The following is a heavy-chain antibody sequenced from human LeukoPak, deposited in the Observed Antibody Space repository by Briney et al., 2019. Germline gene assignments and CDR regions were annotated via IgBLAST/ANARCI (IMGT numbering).Heavy chain of an antibody. CDR3: ARGQYHLLYWYFDL. Sequence: SETLSLTCTVSGGSISSYYWSWIRQPAGKGLEWIGRIYSSGSTNYNPSLKSRVTMSVDTSKNQFSLKLSSVTAADTAVYYCARGQYHLLYWYFDLWGRGALVTVSS. D-gene: IGHD2-2*01. V-gene: IGHV4-4*07. J-gene: IGHJ2*01. CDR2: IYSSGST. CDR1: GGSISSYY.